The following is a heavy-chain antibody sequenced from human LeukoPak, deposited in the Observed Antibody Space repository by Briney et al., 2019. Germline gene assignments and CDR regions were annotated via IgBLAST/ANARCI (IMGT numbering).Heavy chain of an antibody. Sequence: PGGSLRLSCAASEFTFSSYSMSWVRQAPGKGLEGVSYISSTASSIYYADSVKGRLTISRDNAKNSLYLQMNSLRAEDTAVYYCARDVTYHGGDWFDPWGQGTLVTVSS. J-gene: IGHJ5*02. V-gene: IGHV3-48*04. CDR1: EFTFSSYS. CDR3: ARDVTYHGGDWFDP. CDR2: ISSTASSI. D-gene: IGHD4-23*01.